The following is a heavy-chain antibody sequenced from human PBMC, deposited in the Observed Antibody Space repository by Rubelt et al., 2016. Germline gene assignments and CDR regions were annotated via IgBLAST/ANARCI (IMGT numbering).Heavy chain of an antibody. J-gene: IGHJ4*02. D-gene: IGHD2-15*01. CDR3: AGLDVVLVAATVEDY. V-gene: IGHV3-11*06. Sequence: GRFTISRDNAKNSLYLQMNSLRAEDTAVYYCAGLDVVLVAATVEDYWGQGTLVTVSS.